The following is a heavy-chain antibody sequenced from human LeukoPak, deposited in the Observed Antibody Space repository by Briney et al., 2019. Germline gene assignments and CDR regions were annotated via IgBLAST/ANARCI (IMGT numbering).Heavy chain of an antibody. V-gene: IGHV3-7*02. CDR3: AKCGSGSNFDY. J-gene: IGHJ4*02. CDR2: LNQDGSER. D-gene: IGHD3-10*01. Sequence: PGGSLRLSCAASGFTFSSYWMSWVRQTPGRGLERVAHLNQDGSERYYVDSVKGRFTISRENAKNSVYLQMNSLRAEDTAVYYCAKCGSGSNFDYWGQGILVTVSS. CDR1: GFTFSSYW.